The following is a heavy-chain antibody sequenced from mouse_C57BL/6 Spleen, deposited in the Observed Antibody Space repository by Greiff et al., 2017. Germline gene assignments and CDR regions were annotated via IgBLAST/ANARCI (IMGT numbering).Heavy chain of an antibody. CDR2: ISDGGSYP. D-gene: IGHD1-1*01. CDR3: ARENYVSSIFDY. V-gene: IGHV5-4*01. CDR1: GFTFSSYA. Sequence: KLVESGGGLVTPGGSLKLSCAASGFTFSSYAMSWVRQTPETRLAWVATISDGGSYPFYPDNVKGRFTISRDNAKNNLYLQRSQLKSEDTAMYYCARENYVSSIFDYWGQGTTLTVSS. J-gene: IGHJ2*01.